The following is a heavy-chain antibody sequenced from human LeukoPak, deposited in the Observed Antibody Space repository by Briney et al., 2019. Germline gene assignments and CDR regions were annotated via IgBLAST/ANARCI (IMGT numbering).Heavy chain of an antibody. D-gene: IGHD6-19*01. Sequence: GGSLILSCAASGFTFSKAWMSWVRQAPGKGLEWVGHIKSKSDGGKADYGAPVKGRFTISRDDSKDTVHLQMNSLKSEDTAVYYCATGGSAWSFDYWGQGSLVTVSS. CDR2: IKSKSDGGKA. J-gene: IGHJ4*02. CDR3: ATGGSAWSFDY. CDR1: GFTFSKAW. V-gene: IGHV3-15*01.